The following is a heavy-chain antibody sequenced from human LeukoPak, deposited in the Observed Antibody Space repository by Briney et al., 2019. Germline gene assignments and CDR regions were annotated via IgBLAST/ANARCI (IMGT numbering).Heavy chain of an antibody. CDR1: GGSISSYY. CDR3: ARSGYSSGPDY. V-gene: IGHV4-4*07. Sequence: SETLSLTCTVSGGSISSYYWSWIRQPAGGGLEWIGRIYFSVSTNYNPSLRSRVTMSVDTSKNQFSLKLSSVTAADTAVYYCARSGYSSGPDYWGQGTLVTVSS. D-gene: IGHD6-19*01. CDR2: IYFSVST. J-gene: IGHJ4*02.